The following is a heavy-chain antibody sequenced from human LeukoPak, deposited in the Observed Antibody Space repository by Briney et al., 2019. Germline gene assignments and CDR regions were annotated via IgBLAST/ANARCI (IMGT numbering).Heavy chain of an antibody. J-gene: IGHJ4*02. CDR3: AKSLGVGGYTRYKGFDQ. Sequence: HAGGSLRLSCVASGFTFNSFAMNWVRQAPGKGLEWVSSISGSDGTSHYADFVKGRFTISRDNSKNTLYLQMNSLRAEDTAAYYCAKSLGVGGYTRYKGFDQWGQGTLVVVSS. D-gene: IGHD3-16*02. CDR2: ISGSDGTS. V-gene: IGHV3-23*01. CDR1: GFTFNSFA.